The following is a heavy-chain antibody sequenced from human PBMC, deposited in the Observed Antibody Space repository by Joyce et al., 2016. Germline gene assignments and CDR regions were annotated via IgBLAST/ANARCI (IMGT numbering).Heavy chain of an antibody. CDR2: ISPIDSDT. CDR3: ARQETVKGDFQN. D-gene: IGHD4-17*01. Sequence: DVQLVQSGAEMKKSGESPNISCKGSRNTFTKSWIAWVRQMPGKGLECMGIISPIDSDTRSSPSFQGLVTISADKSTSTAYLQWSSLKASDTAIYYCARQETVKGDFQNWGQGTLVTV. V-gene: IGHV5-51*01. CDR1: RNTFTKSW. J-gene: IGHJ1*01.